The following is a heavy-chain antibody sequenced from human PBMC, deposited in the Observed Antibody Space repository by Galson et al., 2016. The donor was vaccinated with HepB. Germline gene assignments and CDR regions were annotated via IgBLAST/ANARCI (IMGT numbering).Heavy chain of an antibody. J-gene: IGHJ4*02. CDR1: GFTFTTYW. D-gene: IGHD4-11*01. V-gene: IGHV3-7*01. CDR3: ATFIEEHSSFES. CDR2: IKQDESEK. Sequence: SLRLSCAASGFTFTTYWMSWVRQAPGKGLEWVANIKQDESEKFYVDSVKGRFTVTRDNAKNSLFLKMRGLRTEDTAVYFCATFIEEHSSFESWGQGTQVTVSS.